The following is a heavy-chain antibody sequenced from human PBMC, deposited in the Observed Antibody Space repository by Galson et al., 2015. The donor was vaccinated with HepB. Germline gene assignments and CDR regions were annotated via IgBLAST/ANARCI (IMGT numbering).Heavy chain of an antibody. CDR2: INPSGGST. V-gene: IGHV1-46*01. CDR1: GYTFTSYY. CDR3: ARGVPNYYGSGSYYNSSQHAFDI. Sequence: SVKVSCKASGYTFTSYYMHWVRQAPGQGLEWMGIINPSGGSTSYAQKFQGRVTMTRDTSTSTVYMELSSLRSEDTAVYYCARGVPNYYGSGSYYNSSQHAFDIWGQGTMVTVSS. J-gene: IGHJ3*02. D-gene: IGHD3-10*01.